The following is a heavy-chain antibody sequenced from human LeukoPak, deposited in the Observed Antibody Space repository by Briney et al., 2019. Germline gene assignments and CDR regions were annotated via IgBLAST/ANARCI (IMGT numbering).Heavy chain of an antibody. D-gene: IGHD4-17*01. J-gene: IGHJ3*02. CDR3: ARKNYGDYGVGAFDI. CDR2: ISGSVDR. V-gene: IGHV2-5*01. Sequence: SGPTLGIPTQTLTLTCTFSGISFITRGPGEGLNRLPTVRALAWLALISGSVDRRYSPSLKSCLTITKDTIKNQVVVTMTNMYPVDTATYYCARKNYGDYGVGAFDIWGQGTMVTVSS. CDR1: GISFITRGPG.